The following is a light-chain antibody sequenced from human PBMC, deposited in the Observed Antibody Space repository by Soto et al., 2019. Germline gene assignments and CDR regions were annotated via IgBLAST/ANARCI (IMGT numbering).Light chain of an antibody. CDR3: QQYGGSLVT. V-gene: IGKV3-20*01. CDR1: QSVRSSY. CDR2: GSS. J-gene: IGKJ4*01. Sequence: DIVLTQSPGTLSLSPGDRATLSCRASQSVRSSYLAWYQQKPGQAPRLLIYGSSTRATGIPDRFGGSGSGTDFTLTISRLEPEDFAVYYCQQYGGSLVTFGGGTKVEIK.